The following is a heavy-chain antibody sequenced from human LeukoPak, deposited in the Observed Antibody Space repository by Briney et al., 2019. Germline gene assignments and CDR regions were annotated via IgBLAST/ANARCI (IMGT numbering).Heavy chain of an antibody. CDR1: GFSLSTSGVG. CDR3: AGGSGRTFDY. J-gene: IGHJ4*02. V-gene: IGHV2-5*02. Sequence: SGPTLVNPTQTLTLTCTFSGFSLSTSGVGEGWIRQAPVKALEWLALIYWDDDKRYSPSLESRLTLTKDTSKKQVVLKMTNMDPVDTATYYCAGGSGRTFDYWGQGTLVTVSS. CDR2: IYWDDDK. D-gene: IGHD3-10*01.